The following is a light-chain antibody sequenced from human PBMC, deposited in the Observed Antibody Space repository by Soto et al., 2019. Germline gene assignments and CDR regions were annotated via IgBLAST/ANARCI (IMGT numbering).Light chain of an antibody. CDR3: SSYTSSSIVV. CDR1: SSDVGGYNY. V-gene: IGLV2-14*01. Sequence: QSALTQPASVSGSPGQSITISCTGTSSDVGGYNYVSWYQQHPGKAPKLMIYEVSNRPSGVSNRFSGSKSGNTASLTISGLQAEGEADYYCSSYTSSSIVVFGGGTQLTVL. CDR2: EVS. J-gene: IGLJ2*01.